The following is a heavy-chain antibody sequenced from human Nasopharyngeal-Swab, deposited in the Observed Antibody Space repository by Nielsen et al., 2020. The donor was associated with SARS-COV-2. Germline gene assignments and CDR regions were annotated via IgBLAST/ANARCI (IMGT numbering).Heavy chain of an antibody. CDR2: IKQDGSEK. D-gene: IGHD3-3*01. J-gene: IGHJ4*02. V-gene: IGHV3-7*02. CDR3: ARNGTTYYDFWSGYYYYFDY. Sequence: VRQMRGKGLEWVANIKQDGSEKYYVDSVKGRFTISRDNAKNSLYLQMNSLRAEDTAVYYCARNGTTYYDFWSGYYYYFDYWGQGTLVTVSS.